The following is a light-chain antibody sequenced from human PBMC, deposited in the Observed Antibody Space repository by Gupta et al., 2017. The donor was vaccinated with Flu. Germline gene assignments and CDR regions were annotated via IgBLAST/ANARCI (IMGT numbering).Light chain of an antibody. CDR2: QAS. CDR1: QSISSW. Sequence: DIQMTQSPSTLSASVGDRVTITCRASQSISSWLAWFQQKAGKAPKLLIYQASNLESGVPSRFSGSGSGTEFTLTISSLQPDDSATYYCQQYSNYWTFGQGTKVEIK. CDR3: QQYSNYWT. V-gene: IGKV1-5*03. J-gene: IGKJ1*01.